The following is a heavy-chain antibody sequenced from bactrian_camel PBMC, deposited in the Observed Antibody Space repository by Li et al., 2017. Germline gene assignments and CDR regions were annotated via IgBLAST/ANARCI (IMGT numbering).Heavy chain of an antibody. CDR3: AAGWVNRNVRSKAEYDY. J-gene: IGHJ4*01. CDR1: TYVYKSDC. V-gene: IGHV3S53*01. CDR2: VDEYGSV. D-gene: IGHD3*01. Sequence: QVQLVESGGASVQAGGSLTLSCVASTYVYKSDCLGWFRQDPEGEREGVGAVDEYGSVTLIDSVKGRFTISRDRSKNTVYLQMNSLKPEDTAMYYCAAGWVNRNVRSKAEYDYWGQGTQVTVS.